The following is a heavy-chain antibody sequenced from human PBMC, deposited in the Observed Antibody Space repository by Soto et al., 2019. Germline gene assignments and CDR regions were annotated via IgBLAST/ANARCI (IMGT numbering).Heavy chain of an antibody. CDR3: DREAYDITGNRIDP. D-gene: IGHD3-9*01. Sequence: SETLSLTCTVPGGSISGDYYWNWIRQAPGKGLEWIGYVYHTGSTYHNPSLKSRGSISVDTSNNQFSLKLSSVTAADTAVYFCDREAYDITGNRIDPWGQGIPVTVSS. J-gene: IGHJ5*02. V-gene: IGHV4-30-4*01. CDR2: VYHTGST. CDR1: GGSISGDYY.